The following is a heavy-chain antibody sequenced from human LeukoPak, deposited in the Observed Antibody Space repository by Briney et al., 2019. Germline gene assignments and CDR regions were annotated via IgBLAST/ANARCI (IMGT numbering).Heavy chain of an antibody. CDR1: GGSFSGYY. V-gene: IGHV4-34*01. Sequence: SETLSLTCAVYGGSFSGYYWSWIRQPPGKGLEWIGEINHSGSTNYNPSLKSRVTISVDTSKNQFSLKLSSVTAADTAVYYCARVRVSYYYGSGRHTNWFDPWGQGTLVTVSS. CDR2: INHSGST. J-gene: IGHJ5*02. CDR3: ARVRVSYYYGSGRHTNWFDP. D-gene: IGHD3-10*01.